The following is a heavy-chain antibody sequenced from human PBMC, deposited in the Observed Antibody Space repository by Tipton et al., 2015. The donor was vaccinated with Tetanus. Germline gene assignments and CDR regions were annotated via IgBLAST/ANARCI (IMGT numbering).Heavy chain of an antibody. Sequence: LRLSCTVSGGSISSGGYYWSWIRQHPGKGLEWIGYIYYSGSTYYNPSLKSRVTISVDTSKNQFSLKLSSVTAADTAVYYCAREETYYDSSGYSRWFDPRGQGTLVTVSS. CDR3: AREETYYDSSGYSRWFDP. J-gene: IGHJ5*02. V-gene: IGHV4-31*02. CDR2: IYYSGST. D-gene: IGHD3-22*01. CDR1: GGSISSGGYY.